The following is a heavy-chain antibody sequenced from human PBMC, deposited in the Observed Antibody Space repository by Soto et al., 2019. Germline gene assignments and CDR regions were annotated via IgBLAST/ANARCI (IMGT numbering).Heavy chain of an antibody. J-gene: IGHJ4*02. CDR3: XXFPAXGLYYFDY. Sequence: QITLKESGPTLVKPTQTLTLTCTFSGFSLSTSGVGVGWIRQPPGKALEWLALIYWDDDKRYSPSLKSRLTXXXXXSKXXVXXXXXXXDPVXXXTXYCXXFPAXGLYYFDYWGQGTLVTVSS. CDR1: GFSLSTSGVG. CDR2: IYWDDDK. V-gene: IGHV2-5*02.